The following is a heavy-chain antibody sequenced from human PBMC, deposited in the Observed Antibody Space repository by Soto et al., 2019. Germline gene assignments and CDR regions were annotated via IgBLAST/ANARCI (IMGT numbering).Heavy chain of an antibody. Sequence: QVQLQESGPGLGKHSQTLSLTCTVSGGSINRGGYYWTWIRQHPGKGLEWIGSVYYSGSTNYNPSLKSRVTISVDTSKNQFSLKLSSVSAADTAVYYCARGAGGNFYFDYWGQGTLVTVSS. CDR3: ARGAGGNFYFDY. D-gene: IGHD2-21*02. CDR1: GGSINRGGYY. CDR2: VYYSGST. V-gene: IGHV4-31*03. J-gene: IGHJ4*02.